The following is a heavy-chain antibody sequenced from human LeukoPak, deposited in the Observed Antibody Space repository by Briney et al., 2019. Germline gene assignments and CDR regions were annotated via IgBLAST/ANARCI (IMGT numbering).Heavy chain of an antibody. D-gene: IGHD6-13*01. CDR2: FDPEDGET. J-gene: IGHJ6*02. Sequence: ASVKVSCKVSGYTLTELSMHWVRQAPGKGLEWTGGFDPEDGETIYAQKFQGRVTMTEDTSTDTAYMELSSLRSEDTAVYYCATKAAAGTDYYYGMDVWGQGTTVTVSS. CDR3: ATKAAAGTDYYYGMDV. V-gene: IGHV1-24*01. CDR1: GYTLTELS.